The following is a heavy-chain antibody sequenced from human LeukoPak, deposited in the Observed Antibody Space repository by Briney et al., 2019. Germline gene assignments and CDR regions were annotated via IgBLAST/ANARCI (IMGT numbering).Heavy chain of an antibody. D-gene: IGHD6-13*01. J-gene: IGHJ4*02. CDR3: AKDRAAAGLDY. Sequence: GGSLRLSCAASGFTFSSYGMHWVRQAPGKGLEGVAVISYDGSNKYYADSVKGRFTISRDNSKNTLYLQMNSLRAEDTAVYYCAKDRAAAGLDYWGQGTLVTVSS. CDR2: ISYDGSNK. CDR1: GFTFSSYG. V-gene: IGHV3-30*18.